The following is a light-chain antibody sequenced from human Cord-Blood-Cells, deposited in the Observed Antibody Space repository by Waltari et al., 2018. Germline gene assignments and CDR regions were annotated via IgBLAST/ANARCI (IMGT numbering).Light chain of an antibody. CDR3: SSYAGSNNLV. J-gene: IGLJ2*01. CDR1: SSDVGGYNS. V-gene: IGLV2-8*01. Sequence: QSALTPPPSASGSPGQPVTLSCTGNSSDVGGYNSVSWYQQHPGKPPKLMIYAVSKRPSGVPDRFSGSKSGNTASLTVSGLQAEDEADYYCSSYAGSNNLVFGGGTKLTVL. CDR2: AVS.